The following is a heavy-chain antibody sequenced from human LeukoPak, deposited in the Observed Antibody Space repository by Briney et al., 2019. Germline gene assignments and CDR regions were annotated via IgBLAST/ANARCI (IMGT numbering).Heavy chain of an antibody. D-gene: IGHD2-15*01. CDR3: ARLFCSGASCSRGGGFDY. CDR2: ISYSGSP. CDR1: GASISSGGYF. J-gene: IGHJ4*02. V-gene: IGHV4-31*03. Sequence: PSETLSLTCTVSGASISSGGYFWTWIRQHPGKGLEWIGYISYSGSPYYSPFLESRVTISADTSQNQFSLKLNSVTAADTAIYYCARLFCSGASCSRGGGFDYWGQGTLVTVSS.